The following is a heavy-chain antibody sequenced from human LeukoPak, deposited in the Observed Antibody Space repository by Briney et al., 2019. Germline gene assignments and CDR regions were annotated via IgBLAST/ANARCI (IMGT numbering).Heavy chain of an antibody. D-gene: IGHD7-27*01. CDR2: IYPGDSDT. CDR3: ARLANWGRGRDLYYFDY. Sequence: GESLKISCKGSGYSFTSYWIGWVRQMPGKGLEWMGIIYPGDSDTRYSPSFQGQVTISADKSISTAYLQWSSLKASDTAMYYCARLANWGRGRDLYYFDYWGQGTLVTVSS. CDR1: GYSFTSYW. J-gene: IGHJ4*02. V-gene: IGHV5-51*01.